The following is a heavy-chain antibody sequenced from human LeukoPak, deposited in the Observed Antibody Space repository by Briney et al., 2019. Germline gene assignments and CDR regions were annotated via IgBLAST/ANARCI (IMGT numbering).Heavy chain of an antibody. V-gene: IGHV1-2*02. CDR1: GYTFTDYY. CDR2: INPNSGGT. D-gene: IGHD2-2*01. Sequence: GASVKVSCKASGYTFTDYYMHWVRQAPGQGLEWMGWINPNSGGTNYAQKFQGRVTMTRDTSISTAYMELSRLRSDDTAVYYCARREDIVVVKFDPWSQGTLVTVSS. J-gene: IGHJ5*02. CDR3: ARREDIVVVKFDP.